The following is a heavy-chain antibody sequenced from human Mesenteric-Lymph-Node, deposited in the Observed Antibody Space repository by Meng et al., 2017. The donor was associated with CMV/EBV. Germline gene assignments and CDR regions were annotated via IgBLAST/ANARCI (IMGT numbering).Heavy chain of an antibody. Sequence: SGGSISSGGYSWSWIRQPPGKGLEWIGYIYHSGSTYYNPSLKSRVTISVDRSKNQFSLKLSSVTAADTAVYYCARADGGYALRDAFDIWGQGTMVTVSS. CDR3: ARADGGYALRDAFDI. CDR1: GGSISSGGYS. V-gene: IGHV4-30-2*01. J-gene: IGHJ3*02. CDR2: IYHSGST. D-gene: IGHD1-26*01.